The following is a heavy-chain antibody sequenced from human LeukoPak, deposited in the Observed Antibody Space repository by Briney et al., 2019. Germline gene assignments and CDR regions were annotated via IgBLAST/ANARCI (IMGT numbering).Heavy chain of an antibody. D-gene: IGHD3-3*01. CDR3: AREVEWARAFDI. Sequence: GGSLRLSCAASGFTFSSYAMSWVRQAPGKGLEWVANIKQDGSEKYYVDSVKGRFTISRDNAKNSLYLQMNSLRAEDTAVYYCAREVEWARAFDIWGQGTMVTVSS. CDR2: IKQDGSEK. J-gene: IGHJ3*02. V-gene: IGHV3-7*01. CDR1: GFTFSSYA.